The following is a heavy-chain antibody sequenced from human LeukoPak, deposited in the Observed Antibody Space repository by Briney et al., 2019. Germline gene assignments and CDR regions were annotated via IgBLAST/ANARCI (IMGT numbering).Heavy chain of an antibody. CDR1: GFIVSSND. Sequence: GGSLRLSCAASGFIVSSNDMSWVRQAPGKGREWVSIIHIDGSTYYTESVKGRFTIPRDNSKSTMFLQMNSLRAENAAVYYCARDLAYWGQGILVTVSS. CDR2: IHIDGST. CDR3: ARDLAY. V-gene: IGHV3-66*01. J-gene: IGHJ4*02.